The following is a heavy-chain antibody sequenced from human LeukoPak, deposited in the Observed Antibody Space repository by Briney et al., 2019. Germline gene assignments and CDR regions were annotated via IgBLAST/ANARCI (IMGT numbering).Heavy chain of an antibody. D-gene: IGHD3-10*01. Sequence: GGSLRLSCAASGFTFSSYAMSWVRQAPGKGLEWVSAISGRGGSTYYADSVKGRFTISRDNSKNTLYLQMNSLRAEDTAVYYCAKEGSPLLWFGEFSPDYFDYWGQGTLVTVSS. CDR1: GFTFSSYA. CDR2: ISGRGGST. J-gene: IGHJ4*02. V-gene: IGHV3-23*01. CDR3: AKEGSPLLWFGEFSPDYFDY.